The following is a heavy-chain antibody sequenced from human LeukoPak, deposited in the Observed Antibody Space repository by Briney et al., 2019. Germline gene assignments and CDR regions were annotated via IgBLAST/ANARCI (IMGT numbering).Heavy chain of an antibody. J-gene: IGHJ4*02. CDR2: INPDGSKK. D-gene: IGHD6-6*01. CDR3: AKGSRSIAVDNLCDY. V-gene: IGHV3-7*03. Sequence: PGGSLRLSCAASGLIFSGSWMNWVRQAPGKGLEWVATINPDGSKKGYVDSVKGRFTISRDDAENSLYLQMDSLRAEDAAVYYCAKGSRSIAVDNLCDYWGQGTLVTVSS. CDR1: GLIFSGSW.